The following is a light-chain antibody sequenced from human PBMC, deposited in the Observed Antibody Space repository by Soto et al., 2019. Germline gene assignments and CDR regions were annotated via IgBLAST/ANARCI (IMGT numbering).Light chain of an antibody. Sequence: EIVLTQSPGTLSLSPGERATLSCRASQSVYSSYFAWYQQKPGQAPRLLIYGASSRATGIPDRFSGSGSGTDFTLTISRLEPEDFAVYYCQQYGSSPLTLGGGTKVDIK. CDR2: GAS. CDR3: QQYGSSPLT. J-gene: IGKJ4*01. V-gene: IGKV3-20*01. CDR1: QSVYSSY.